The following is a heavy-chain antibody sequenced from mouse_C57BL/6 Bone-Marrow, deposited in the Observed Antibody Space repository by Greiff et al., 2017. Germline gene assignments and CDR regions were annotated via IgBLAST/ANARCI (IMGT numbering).Heavy chain of an antibody. CDR3: ARSLITTVVATPYAMDY. CDR2: IDPSDSYT. Sequence: QVQLQQPGAELVKPGASVKLSCKASGYTFTSYWMQWVKQRPGQGLEWIGEIDPSDSYTNYNQKFKGKATLTVDTSSSTAYMQLSSLTSEDSAVYYCARSLITTVVATPYAMDYWGQGTSVTVSS. J-gene: IGHJ4*01. V-gene: IGHV1-50*01. D-gene: IGHD1-1*01. CDR1: GYTFTSYW.